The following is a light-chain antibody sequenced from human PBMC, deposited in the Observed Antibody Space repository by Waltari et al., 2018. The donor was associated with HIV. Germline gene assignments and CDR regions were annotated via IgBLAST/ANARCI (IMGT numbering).Light chain of an antibody. Sequence: QSAMTQPPSASGSPGQSVTISCTGTNSDLGGYTYVSWYQQPPGKAPKLVISEVTKRPSGFPDRFSGSKSGTTASLTVSGLQAEDEADYYCSSYADRNGFYVVFGGGTRLTVL. J-gene: IGLJ2*01. V-gene: IGLV2-8*01. CDR3: SSYADRNGFYVV. CDR2: EVT. CDR1: NSDLGGYTY.